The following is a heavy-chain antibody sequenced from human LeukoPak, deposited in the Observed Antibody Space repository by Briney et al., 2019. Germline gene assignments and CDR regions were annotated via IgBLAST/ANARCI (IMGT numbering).Heavy chain of an antibody. V-gene: IGHV3-53*01. CDR3: ARAPYYDILTPDY. CDR1: GFTVSSNY. Sequence: GGSLRLSCAASGFTVSSNYMSRVRQAPGKGLEWVSVIYSGGSTYYADSVKGRFTISRDNSKNTLYLQMNSLRAEDTAVYYCARAPYYDILTPDYWGQGTLVTVSS. D-gene: IGHD3-9*01. CDR2: IYSGGST. J-gene: IGHJ4*02.